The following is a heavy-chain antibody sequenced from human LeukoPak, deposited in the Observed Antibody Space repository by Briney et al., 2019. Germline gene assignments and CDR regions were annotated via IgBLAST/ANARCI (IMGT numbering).Heavy chain of an antibody. CDR1: GYTLTELS. CDR3: ATDLYSGYDSVDY. D-gene: IGHD5-12*01. J-gene: IGHJ4*02. Sequence: ASVNVSCKVSGYTLTELSMHWVRQAPGKGREWMGGFDPEDGETIYAQKFQGRVTMTEDTSTDTAYMELSSLRSEDTAVYYCATDLYSGYDSVDYWGQGTLVTVSS. CDR2: FDPEDGET. V-gene: IGHV1-24*01.